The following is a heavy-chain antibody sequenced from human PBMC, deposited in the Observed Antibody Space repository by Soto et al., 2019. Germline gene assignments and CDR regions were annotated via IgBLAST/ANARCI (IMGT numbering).Heavy chain of an antibody. Sequence: EVQLVESGGGLVQPGGSLRLTCAASGFTVSSNYMSWVRQAPGKGLEWVSIIYTDGSTYYADSVKGRFTLSRDDSKNPLYLQINSLIVEDTAVYSFASRIHSYGAYDFWGQGTLVTVSS. CDR2: IYTDGST. CDR3: ASRIHSYGAYDF. V-gene: IGHV3-66*01. CDR1: GFTVSSNY. J-gene: IGHJ4*02. D-gene: IGHD4-17*01.